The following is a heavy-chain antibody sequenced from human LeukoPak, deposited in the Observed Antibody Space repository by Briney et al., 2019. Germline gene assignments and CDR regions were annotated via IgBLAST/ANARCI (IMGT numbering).Heavy chain of an antibody. CDR2: IYKSANT. Sequence: PSETLSLTCTVSGDSISSSRYCWDWIRQPPGKGRGWIGNIYKSANTHYNPSLKTRITMSVDTSNNQFSLKLNSVTAADTGIYYCARHSRSAYTGYENAFDIWGQGTMVTVSS. CDR3: ARHSRSAYTGYENAFDI. CDR1: GDSISSSRYC. V-gene: IGHV4-39*01. J-gene: IGHJ3*02. D-gene: IGHD5-12*01.